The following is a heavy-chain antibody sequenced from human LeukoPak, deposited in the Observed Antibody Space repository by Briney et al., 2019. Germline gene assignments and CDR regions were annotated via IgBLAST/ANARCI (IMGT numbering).Heavy chain of an antibody. CDR1: GFTVSSNY. CDR3: AKDRIASPPQGRFDP. J-gene: IGHJ5*02. Sequence: GGSLRLSCAASGFTVSSNYMSWVRQAPGKGLEWVSVIYSGGTTYYAESVKGRFTISRDNSKNTLYLQMNSLGAEDTAIYYCAKDRIASPPQGRFDPWGQGTLVTVSS. CDR2: IYSGGTT. V-gene: IGHV3-66*01. D-gene: IGHD6-6*01.